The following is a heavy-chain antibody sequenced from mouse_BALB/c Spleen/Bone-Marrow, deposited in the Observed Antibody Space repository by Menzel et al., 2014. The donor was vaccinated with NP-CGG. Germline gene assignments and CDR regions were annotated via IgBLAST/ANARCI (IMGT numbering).Heavy chain of an antibody. CDR1: GFSFNSYG. V-gene: IGHV5-9-2*01. D-gene: IGHD2-4*01. CDR3: ARHAYYDQTEVSFVY. CDR2: ISGGGSHT. J-gene: IGHJ3*01. Sequence: EVKVVESGGGLVKSGGSLKLSCAASGFSFNSYGMSWVRQTPEKRLEWVATISGGGSHTFYPDSVKGRFTISRDNAKNNLYLQLSSLRSEDTALYYCARHAYYDQTEVSFVYWGQGTLVTVSA.